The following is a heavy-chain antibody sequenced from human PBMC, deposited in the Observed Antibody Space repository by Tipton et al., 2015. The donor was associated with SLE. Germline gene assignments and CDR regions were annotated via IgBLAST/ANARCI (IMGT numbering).Heavy chain of an antibody. D-gene: IGHD6-6*01. Sequence: QLVQSGGGLVQPGGSLRLSCAASGFTFSSYEMNWVRQAPGKGLEWVGEINHSGSTNYNPSLKSRVTISVDTSKNQFSLKLSSVTAADTAVYYCARDGAARGDFDYWGQGTLVTVSS. CDR3: ARDGAARGDFDY. V-gene: IGHV4-34*01. J-gene: IGHJ4*02. CDR1: GFTFSSYE. CDR2: INHSGST.